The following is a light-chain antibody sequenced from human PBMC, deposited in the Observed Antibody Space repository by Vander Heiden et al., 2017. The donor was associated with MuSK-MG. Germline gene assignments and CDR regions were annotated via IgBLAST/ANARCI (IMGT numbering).Light chain of an antibody. CDR1: SRDVGSYNL. J-gene: IGLJ1*01. Sequence: QSALTQPASVSGSPGQSITISCTGTSRDVGSYNLVSWYQQHPGNAPKLMIYEVSKRPSGVSNRFSGSKSGTTASPTISGLQAEDEAYYYCCADAGSSTYVFGTGTKLTVL. CDR3: CADAGSSTYV. CDR2: EVS. V-gene: IGLV2-23*02.